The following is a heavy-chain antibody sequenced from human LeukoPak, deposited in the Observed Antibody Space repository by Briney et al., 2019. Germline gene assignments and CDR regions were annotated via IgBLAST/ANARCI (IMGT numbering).Heavy chain of an antibody. D-gene: IGHD6-19*01. J-gene: IGHJ4*02. CDR2: INPKSGGT. Sequence: ASVKVSCKASGYTFSAYCMHWVRQAPGQGLEWMGWINPKSGGTNYAQQFQDRVTMTRDTSISSTYMELSRLKSDDTAVYYCVRDLGISGWYTPPLGYFDSWGQGTLVTVSS. CDR3: VRDLGISGWYTPPLGYFDS. V-gene: IGHV1-2*02. CDR1: GYTFSAYC.